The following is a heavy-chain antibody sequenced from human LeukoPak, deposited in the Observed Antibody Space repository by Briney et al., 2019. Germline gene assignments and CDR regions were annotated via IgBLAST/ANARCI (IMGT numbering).Heavy chain of an antibody. V-gene: IGHV1-2*02. CDR2: IKTNSGGT. Sequence: ASVRVSSKPSGYTFTDYYMHWVRQAPGLRREWMGWIKTNSGGTNFAQKFQGRVAMTRGTSISTAYMELGSLRSDDTAVYYCARARWQLVPYFDSWGQGTLVTVSS. CDR3: ARARWQLVPYFDS. J-gene: IGHJ4*02. CDR1: GYTFTDYY. D-gene: IGHD6-6*01.